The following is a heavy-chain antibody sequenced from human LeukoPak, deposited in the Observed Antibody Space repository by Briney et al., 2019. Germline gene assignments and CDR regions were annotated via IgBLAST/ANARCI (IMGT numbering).Heavy chain of an antibody. V-gene: IGHV3-30*02. Sequence: PGGSLRLSCAASGFTFSSYGMHWVRQAPGKGLEWVAFIRYDGSNKYYADSVKGRFTISRDNSKNTLYLQMNSLRAEDTAVYYCARTAPTRTYYFDYWGQGTLVTVSS. J-gene: IGHJ4*02. CDR3: ARTAPTRTYYFDY. D-gene: IGHD5-12*01. CDR1: GFTFSSYG. CDR2: IRYDGSNK.